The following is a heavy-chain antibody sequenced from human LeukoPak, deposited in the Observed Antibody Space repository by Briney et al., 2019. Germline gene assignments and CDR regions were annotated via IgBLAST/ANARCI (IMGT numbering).Heavy chain of an antibody. J-gene: IGHJ4*02. V-gene: IGHV1-2*02. CDR1: GYTFSGYY. CDR2: INPNSDYT. D-gene: IGHD2-21*01. Sequence: ASVKVSCKASGYTFSGYYMHWVRQAPGQGLEWMGWINPNSDYTFYAQKFQGRVTLTRDTSISTVYMELTTLTSDDTALYYCAVAPGDYWGQGTLVSVSA. CDR3: AVAPGDY.